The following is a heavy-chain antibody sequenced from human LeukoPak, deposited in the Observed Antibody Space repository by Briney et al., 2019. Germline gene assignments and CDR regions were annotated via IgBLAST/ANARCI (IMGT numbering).Heavy chain of an antibody. D-gene: IGHD3-22*01. V-gene: IGHV3-30*04. CDR2: ISYDGSNK. CDR1: GFTFSSYA. CDR3: ARDYSSGYPPGSAGFDY. Sequence: GGSLRLSCAASGFTFSSYAMHWVRQAPGKGLEWVAVISYDGSNKYYADSVKGRFTISRDNSKNTLYLQMNSLRAEDTAVYHCARDYSSGYPPGSAGFDYWGQGTLVTVSS. J-gene: IGHJ4*02.